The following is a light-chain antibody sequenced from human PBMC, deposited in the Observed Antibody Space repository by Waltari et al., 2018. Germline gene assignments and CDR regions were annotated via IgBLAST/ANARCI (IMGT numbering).Light chain of an antibody. J-gene: IGKJ4*01. Sequence: ETVMTQSPATLSVSPGGRATLSCRASQSVSINLTWYQHIPGQAPSLLIYDASTTATGIPVRFSGSGSGTDFTLTINNVQSDGSAVYYCQHYNTLPICFGGGTKVAIK. CDR1: QSVSIN. CDR3: QHYNTLPIC. CDR2: DAS. V-gene: IGKV3-15*01.